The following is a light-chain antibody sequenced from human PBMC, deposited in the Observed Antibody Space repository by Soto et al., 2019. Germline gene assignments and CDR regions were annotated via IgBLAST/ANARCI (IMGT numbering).Light chain of an antibody. V-gene: IGKV3-20*01. CDR1: QSVSNNY. CDR3: QQYGSSAPIT. Sequence: EIVLTQSPGTLSLSPGERATLSCRASQSVSNNYLAWYQQKPGQAPRLLIYGASNRATGIPDRFSGSGSGTDFTLTISRLEPEDFALYYCQQYGSSAPITFGQGTRLRL. CDR2: GAS. J-gene: IGKJ5*01.